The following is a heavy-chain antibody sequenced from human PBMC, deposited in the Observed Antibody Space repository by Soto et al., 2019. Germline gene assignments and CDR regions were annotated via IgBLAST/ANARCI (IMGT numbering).Heavy chain of an antibody. V-gene: IGHV4-39*01. CDR3: ARVWQQLVPDY. D-gene: IGHD6-13*01. Sequence: PSETLSLTCTVSGGSISSDTYYWGWIRQPPGKGPEWIGSIHSSGVTYYNPLFRSRLTISVDTSKNQLSLRLSSVTAADTALYLCARVWQQLVPDYWGQGTLVTVSS. CDR2: IHSSGVT. CDR1: GGSISSDTYY. J-gene: IGHJ4*02.